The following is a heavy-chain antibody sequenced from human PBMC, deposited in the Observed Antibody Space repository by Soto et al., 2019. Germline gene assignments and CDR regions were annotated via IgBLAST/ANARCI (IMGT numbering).Heavy chain of an antibody. CDR2: MSGSGPST. CDR1: GFTFSSFA. CDR3: AKSIFGVVIPPRYYMDV. D-gene: IGHD3-3*01. J-gene: IGHJ6*03. Sequence: EVQLLESGGGLVQPGGSLRLSCAASGFTFSSFAMTWVRQAPGKGLEWVSAMSGSGPSTYYADSVKGRFTISRDNSKNTLYLQMNSLRAEDTAVYFCAKSIFGVVIPPRYYMDVWGKGTTVTVSS. V-gene: IGHV3-23*01.